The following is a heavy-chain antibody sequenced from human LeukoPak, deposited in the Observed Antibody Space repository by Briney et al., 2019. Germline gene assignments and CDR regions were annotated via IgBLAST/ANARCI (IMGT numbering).Heavy chain of an antibody. CDR3: ASGDVFDI. CDR2: ISYDGSSK. Sequence: GGSLRLSCAASGITFSSYGMHWVRQAPGKGLEWVAVISYDGSSKYYADSVKGRFTISRDNSKNTLYLQMNSLRAEDTAVYYCASGDVFDIWGQGTMVSVSS. V-gene: IGHV3-30*19. CDR1: GITFSSYG. J-gene: IGHJ3*02.